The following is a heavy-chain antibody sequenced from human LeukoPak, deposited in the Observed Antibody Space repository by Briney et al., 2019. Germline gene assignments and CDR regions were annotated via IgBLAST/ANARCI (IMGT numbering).Heavy chain of an antibody. CDR3: ARGVPRYDSGAWIDAFDI. Sequence: PGDSLRLSCAASGFTFSNYAMSWVRQAPGKGLEWVSSESLFGGTTYYADSVNGRSTITRVNSRNALSLQVNSLRAEDTALYYCARGVPRYDSGAWIDAFDIWGQGTRVTVTA. V-gene: IGHV3-23*01. CDR2: ESLFGGTT. J-gene: IGHJ3*02. D-gene: IGHD3-22*01. CDR1: GFTFSNYA.